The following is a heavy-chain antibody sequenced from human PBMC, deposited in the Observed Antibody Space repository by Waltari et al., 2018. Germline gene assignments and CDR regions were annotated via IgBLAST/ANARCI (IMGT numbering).Heavy chain of an antibody. J-gene: IGHJ4*02. Sequence: QLQLQESGPGLVKPSATLSLTGTVPGGSISSSSYYWGWSRQPPGKGLEGLGSIYYSGSTYYNPSLKSRVTISVDTSKNQFSLKLSSVTAADTAVYYCARTIDSSGWIDFDYWDKGTLVTVSS. CDR3: ARTIDSSGWIDFDY. CDR2: IYYSGST. CDR1: GGSISSSSYY. V-gene: IGHV4-39*01. D-gene: IGHD6-19*01.